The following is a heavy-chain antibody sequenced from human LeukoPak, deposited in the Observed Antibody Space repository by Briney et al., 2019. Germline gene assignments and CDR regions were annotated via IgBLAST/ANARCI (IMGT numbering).Heavy chain of an antibody. D-gene: IGHD1-26*01. Sequence: SETLSLTCAVSGYSISSGYYWGWIRQPPGKGPECIGSIYHSGSTYYNPSLKSRVTISVDTSKNQFSLKLSSVTAADTAVYYCARLRGGQWELFDYWGQGTLVTVSS. CDR3: ARLRGGQWELFDY. J-gene: IGHJ4*02. V-gene: IGHV4-38-2*01. CDR1: GYSISSGYY. CDR2: IYHSGST.